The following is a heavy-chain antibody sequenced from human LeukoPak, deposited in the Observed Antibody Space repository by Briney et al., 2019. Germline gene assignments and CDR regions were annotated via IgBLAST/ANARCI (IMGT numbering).Heavy chain of an antibody. D-gene: IGHD4-23*01. J-gene: IGHJ4*02. Sequence: PSETLSLTCTVSGGSISSGSYYWGWIRQPPGKGLEWIGSIYYSGSTYYNPSLKSRVTISVDTSKNQFSLKLSSVTAADTAVYYCARDDDYGGKVPDYWGQGTLVTVSS. CDR2: IYYSGST. CDR1: GGSISSGSYY. CDR3: ARDDDYGGKVPDY. V-gene: IGHV4-39*02.